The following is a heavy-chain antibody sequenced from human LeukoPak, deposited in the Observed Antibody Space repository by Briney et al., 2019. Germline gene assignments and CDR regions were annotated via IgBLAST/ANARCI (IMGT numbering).Heavy chain of an antibody. CDR1: GYTFTGYY. D-gene: IGHD6-13*01. V-gene: IGHV1-8*03. Sequence: ASVKVSCKASGYTFTGYYMHWVRQAPGQGLEWMGWMNPNSGNTGYAQKFQGRVTITRNTSISTAYMELSSLRSEDTAVYYCARRSSWDYYYYYMDVWGKGTTVTVSS. CDR2: MNPNSGNT. CDR3: ARRSSWDYYYYYMDV. J-gene: IGHJ6*03.